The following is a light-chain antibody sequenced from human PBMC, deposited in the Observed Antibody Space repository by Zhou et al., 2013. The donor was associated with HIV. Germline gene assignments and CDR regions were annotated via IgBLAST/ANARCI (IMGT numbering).Light chain of an antibody. CDR1: QSVSKN. CDR3: QQYNNWLTWT. CDR2: DAS. J-gene: IGKJ1*01. Sequence: EIVLTQSPATLSASPGERVTLTCRASQSVSKNIAWYQQRPGQAPRLLIYDASTRATGLPARFSGSGSGTEFTLTISSLQSEDFAVYYCQQYNNWLTWTFGQGTKVEIK. V-gene: IGKV3-15*01.